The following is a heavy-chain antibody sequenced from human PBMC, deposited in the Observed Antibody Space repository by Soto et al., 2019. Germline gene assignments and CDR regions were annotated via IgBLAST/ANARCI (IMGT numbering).Heavy chain of an antibody. J-gene: IGHJ4*02. V-gene: IGHV3-66*01. D-gene: IGHD3-10*01. CDR1: GFTVSSNY. Sequence: EVQLVESGGGLVQPGGSLRLSCAASGFTVSSNYMSWVRQTPGKGLEWVSLIYSGGSTSYADSVKGRFTISRDNSKNPLYLQMNSLRAEDTAVYYCARDPFGSGSYSPSDWGQGTLVTVSS. CDR3: ARDPFGSGSYSPSD. CDR2: IYSGGST.